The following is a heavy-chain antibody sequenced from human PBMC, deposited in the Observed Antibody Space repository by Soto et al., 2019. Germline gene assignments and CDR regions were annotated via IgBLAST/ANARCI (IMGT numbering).Heavy chain of an antibody. J-gene: IGHJ5*02. V-gene: IGHV3-23*01. Sequence: GGSLRLSCAASGFTFNNYAMNWVRQAPGKGLEWVSSISSSGDDTYYPDSVKGRFTISRDNSRNTLYLQMNSLRAEDTAIYYCTKNGYEYSTSSPWFDPWGQGTLVTVSS. CDR1: GFTFNNYA. D-gene: IGHD6-6*01. CDR3: TKNGYEYSTSSPWFDP. CDR2: ISSSGDDT.